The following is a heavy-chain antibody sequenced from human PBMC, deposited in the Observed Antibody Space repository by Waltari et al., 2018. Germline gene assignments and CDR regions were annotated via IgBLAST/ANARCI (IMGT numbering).Heavy chain of an antibody. J-gene: IGHJ3*02. CDR2: IYYSGST. Sequence: QVQLQESGPGLVKPSQTLSLTCTVSGGSISRGGYYWSWTRQHPGKGLEWIGYIYYSGSTYYNPSLKSRVTISVDTSKNQFSLKLSSVTAADTAVYYCAKDPPGIAVAGDEGDAFDIWGQGTMVTVSS. V-gene: IGHV4-31*03. D-gene: IGHD6-19*01. CDR3: AKDPPGIAVAGDEGDAFDI. CDR1: GGSISRGGYY.